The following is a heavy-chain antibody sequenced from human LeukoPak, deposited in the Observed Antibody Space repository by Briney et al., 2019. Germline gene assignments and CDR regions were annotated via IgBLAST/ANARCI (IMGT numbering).Heavy chain of an antibody. V-gene: IGHV4-59*01. J-gene: IGHJ5*02. D-gene: IGHD6-13*01. CDR1: GGSISSYY. CDR3: ARDRGSIWSGWFDP. Sequence: SETLSLTCTVSGGSISSYYWSWIRQPPGKGLEWIGYIYYSGSTNYNPSLKSRVTISVDTSKNQFSLKLSSVTAADTAVYYCARDRGSIWSGWFDPWGQGTLVTVSS. CDR2: IYYSGST.